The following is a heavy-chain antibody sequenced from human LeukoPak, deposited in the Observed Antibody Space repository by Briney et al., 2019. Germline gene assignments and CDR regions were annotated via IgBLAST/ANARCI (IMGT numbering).Heavy chain of an antibody. CDR3: AREGYSYVTRGYGMDV. J-gene: IGHJ6*02. Sequence: ASVKVSCKASGGTFISYAISWVRQAPGQGLGWMGGIIPIFGTANYAQKFQGRVTITADESTSTAYMELSSLRSEDTAVYYCAREGYSYVTRGYGMDVWGQGTTVTVSS. CDR1: GGTFISYA. CDR2: IIPIFGTA. D-gene: IGHD5-18*01. V-gene: IGHV1-69*13.